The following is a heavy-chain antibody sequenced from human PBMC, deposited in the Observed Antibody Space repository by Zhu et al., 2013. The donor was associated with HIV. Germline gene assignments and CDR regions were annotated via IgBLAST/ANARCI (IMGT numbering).Heavy chain of an antibody. J-gene: IGHJ4*02. Sequence: QVQLVQSGAEVKKPGSSVKVSCKASGGTITNYGISWVRQATGQGLEWMGWMNPNSGNTGYAQKFQGRVTMTRNTSISTAYMELSSLRSEDTAVYYCAREEGIAVAGTYVYWGQGTLVTVSS. CDR3: AREEGIAVAGTYVY. CDR2: MNPNSGNT. CDR1: GGTITNYG. D-gene: IGHD6-19*01. V-gene: IGHV1-8*02.